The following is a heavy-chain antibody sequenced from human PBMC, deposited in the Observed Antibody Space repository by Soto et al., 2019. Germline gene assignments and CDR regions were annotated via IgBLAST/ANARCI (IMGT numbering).Heavy chain of an antibody. CDR1: GFTFSSYA. CDR2: ISYDGSNK. Sequence: PGGSLSLSCAASGFTFSSYAMHWVRQAPGKGLEWVAVISYDGSNKYYADSVKGRFTISRDNSRNTLYLQMNSLRAEDTAVYYCARKLGPQDYWGQGTLVTVSS. CDR3: ARKLGPQDY. V-gene: IGHV3-30-3*01. J-gene: IGHJ4*02.